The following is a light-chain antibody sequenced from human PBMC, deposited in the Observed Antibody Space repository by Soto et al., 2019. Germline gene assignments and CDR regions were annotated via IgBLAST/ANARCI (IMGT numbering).Light chain of an antibody. V-gene: IGKV1-39*01. CDR2: GAT. Sequence: DIHMTQSPSSLSASVGYIFSITCRAGQSISSYLNWYQQKPAKAPKLLIYGATTLQSGVPSSFSGSGSATDFTLPISNLQPPDFATYFCQQSLSTPPITFGQGTRLEIK. CDR1: QSISSY. CDR3: QQSLSTPPIT. J-gene: IGKJ5*01.